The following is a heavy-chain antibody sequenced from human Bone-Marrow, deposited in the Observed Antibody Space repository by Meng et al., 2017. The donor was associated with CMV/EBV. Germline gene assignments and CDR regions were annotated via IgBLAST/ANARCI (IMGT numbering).Heavy chain of an antibody. CDR3: AREVRSRYYYYGMDV. J-gene: IGHJ6*02. Sequence: GASLKIPCAASGFTFSDYAMHWVRQAPGKGLEWLTVISNAGSIKYYADSVKGRFTISRDNSKNTLYLQMNSLRAEDTAVYYCAREVRSRYYYYGMDVWGQGTTVTVSS. D-gene: IGHD6-13*01. CDR1: GFTFSDYA. V-gene: IGHV3-30*14. CDR2: ISNAGSIK.